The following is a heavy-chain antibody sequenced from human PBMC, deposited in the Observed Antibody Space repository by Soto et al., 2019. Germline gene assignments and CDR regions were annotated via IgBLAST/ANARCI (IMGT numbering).Heavy chain of an antibody. Sequence: SETLSLTCTVSGGSISSSSYYWGWIRQPPGKGLEWIGSIYYSGSTYYNPSLKSRVTISVDTSKNQFSLKLSSVTAADTAVYYCARHLPLWFGELFYWFDPWGQGTLVTVSS. V-gene: IGHV4-39*01. CDR1: GGSISSSSYY. CDR2: IYYSGST. D-gene: IGHD3-10*01. CDR3: ARHLPLWFGELFYWFDP. J-gene: IGHJ5*02.